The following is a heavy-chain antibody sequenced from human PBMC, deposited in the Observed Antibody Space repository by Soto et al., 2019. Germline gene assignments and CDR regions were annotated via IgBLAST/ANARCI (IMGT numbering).Heavy chain of an antibody. Sequence: EVQLVESGGGLVAPGGSLRLSCVASGFTLTAYTMNWVRQAPGTGLEWVSSINGRRNYKYYSDSVKGRFTISRDNTQNSLFLQMSRLGPEDTATYYCVREDGVVGVSTAFDSWGQGTLVTVSS. J-gene: IGHJ4*02. V-gene: IGHV3-21*02. CDR2: INGRRNYK. CDR1: GFTLTAYT. CDR3: VREDGVVGVSTAFDS. D-gene: IGHD1-26*01.